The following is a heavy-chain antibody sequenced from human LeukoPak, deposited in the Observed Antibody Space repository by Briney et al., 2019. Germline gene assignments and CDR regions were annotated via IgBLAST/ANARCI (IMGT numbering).Heavy chain of an antibody. CDR3: ATRPRKGYCSGGSCYGYYYGMDV. CDR2: ISAYNGNK. Sequence: GASVKVSCKASGYTFTSYGISWVRQAPGQGLEWMGWISAYNGNKNYAQKLQGRVTMTTDTSTSTAYMELRSLRSDDTAVYYCATRPRKGYCSGGSCYGYYYGMDVWGQGTTVTVSS. D-gene: IGHD2-15*01. V-gene: IGHV1-18*01. J-gene: IGHJ6*02. CDR1: GYTFTSYG.